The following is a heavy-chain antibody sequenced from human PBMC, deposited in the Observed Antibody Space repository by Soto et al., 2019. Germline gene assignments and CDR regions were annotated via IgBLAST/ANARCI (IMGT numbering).Heavy chain of an antibody. V-gene: IGHV3-30-3*01. CDR1: GFTFSTYA. D-gene: IGHD3-16*01. Sequence: QVQLVESGGGVVQPGRSLRLSCVASGFTFSTYAMHWLRQAPGKGLEWVAVISYDGTNKYYADSVKGRFTISRDNSKNMLYMQMNRVISYDTALYYCARDWARYWGQGHPVIVSS. J-gene: IGHJ4*02. CDR2: ISYDGTNK. CDR3: ARDWARY.